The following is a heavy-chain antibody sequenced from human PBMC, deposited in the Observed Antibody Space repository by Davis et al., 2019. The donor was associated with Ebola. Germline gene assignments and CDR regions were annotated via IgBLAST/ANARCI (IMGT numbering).Heavy chain of an antibody. Sequence: ASVKVSCKASGYTFTSYAMQWVRQAPGQGLEWMGIINPNGGSTIYAQKFQGRVTMTRDTSTSTVYMELSSLRSEDTAVYYCARYDSSGYADFDYWGQGTLVTVSS. CDR1: GYTFTSYA. CDR2: INPNGGST. J-gene: IGHJ4*02. CDR3: ARYDSSGYADFDY. D-gene: IGHD3-22*01. V-gene: IGHV1-46*01.